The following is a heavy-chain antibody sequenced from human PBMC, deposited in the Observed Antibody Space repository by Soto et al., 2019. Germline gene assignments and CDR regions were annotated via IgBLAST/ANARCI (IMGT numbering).Heavy chain of an antibody. CDR2: ISGSGGST. CDR3: AEITLASAVQFEY. D-gene: IGHD6-13*01. Sequence: VQLLESGGDLVQPGGSLRLSCAASGFTFSSYAMSWVRQAPGKGLEWVSAISGSGGSTYYANSVKGRFTISRDNSKNTLYLQMNSLRAEDTAVYYCAEITLASAVQFEYWGQGTLVTVSS. CDR1: GFTFSSYA. J-gene: IGHJ4*02. V-gene: IGHV3-23*01.